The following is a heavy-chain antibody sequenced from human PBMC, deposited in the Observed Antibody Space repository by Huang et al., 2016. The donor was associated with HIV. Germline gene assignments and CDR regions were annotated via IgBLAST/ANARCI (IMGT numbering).Heavy chain of an antibody. CDR2: ICPDDSNT. V-gene: IGHV5-51*01. Sequence: VQLVQSGAEVKKPGESLTISCKGSGYSFSSYWIAWVRQMPGKGMEWMGIICPDDSNTTYSPSCQGQVTIAADKSIGTAYLQWSSLKASDTAMYYCARRFSSSSGYFDYWGQGSLVTVSS. J-gene: IGHJ4*02. CDR1: GYSFSSYW. CDR3: ARRFSSSSGYFDY. D-gene: IGHD6-6*01.